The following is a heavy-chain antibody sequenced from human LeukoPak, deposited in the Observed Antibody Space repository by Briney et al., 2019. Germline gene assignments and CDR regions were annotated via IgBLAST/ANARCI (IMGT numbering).Heavy chain of an antibody. D-gene: IGHD3-3*01. V-gene: IGHV1-18*01. CDR2: ISAYNGNT. Sequence: GASVKVSCKASGYTFTSYGISWVRQAPGQGLEWMGWISAYNGNTNYAQKLQGRVTMTTDTSTSTAYMELSSLRSEDTAVYYCATLYLIGPFTDYWGQGTLVTVSS. CDR1: GYTFTSYG. J-gene: IGHJ4*02. CDR3: ATLYLIGPFTDY.